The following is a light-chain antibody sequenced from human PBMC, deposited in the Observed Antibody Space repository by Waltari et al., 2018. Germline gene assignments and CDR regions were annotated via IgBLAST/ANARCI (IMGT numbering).Light chain of an antibody. CDR3: QQYNKWPPT. Sequence: EIVLTQSPATLSLSPGERATLSCRASQSVSSNLGWYQQKPGQAPRLLIYDASNRATGIPARFSGSGSGTDFTLTISSLESEDFAVYYCQQYNKWPPTFGGGTKVEIK. J-gene: IGKJ4*01. V-gene: IGKV3-11*01. CDR1: QSVSSN. CDR2: DAS.